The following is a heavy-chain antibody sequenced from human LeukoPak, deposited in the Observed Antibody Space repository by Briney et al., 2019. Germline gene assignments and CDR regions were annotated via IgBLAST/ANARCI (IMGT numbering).Heavy chain of an antibody. J-gene: IGHJ4*02. CDR3: ARREYYYDSSGYYADGFDY. CDR1: GFTFSDYY. V-gene: IGHV3-11*04. Sequence: GGSLRLSCAASGFTFSDYYMSWIRQAPGKGLEWVSYIGSSGSTIYYADSVKGRFTISRDNAKNSLYLQMNSLRAEDTAVYYCARREYYYDSSGYYADGFDYWGQGTLVTVSS. CDR2: IGSSGSTI. D-gene: IGHD3-22*01.